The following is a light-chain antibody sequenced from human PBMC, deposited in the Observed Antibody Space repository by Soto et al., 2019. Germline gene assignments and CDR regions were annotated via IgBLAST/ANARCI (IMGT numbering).Light chain of an antibody. CDR3: QSYDSSVTLRV. CDR2: GNT. J-gene: IGLJ1*01. Sequence: QSVLTQPPSVSGAPGHRVTISCTGSSSNIGAGYDVHWYQQLPGTAPKLLIYGNTNRPSGVPDRFSGSKSGTSASLAITGLHADDEADYYCQSYDSSVTLRVFGTGTKLTVL. CDR1: SSNIGAGYD. V-gene: IGLV1-40*01.